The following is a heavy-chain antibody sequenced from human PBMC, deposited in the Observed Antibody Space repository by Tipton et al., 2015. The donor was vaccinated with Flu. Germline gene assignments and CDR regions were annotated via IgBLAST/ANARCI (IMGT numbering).Heavy chain of an antibody. V-gene: IGHV3-66*01. CDR3: ARGTSVTNFFDY. CDR1: GFTVSPNY. D-gene: IGHD4-17*01. J-gene: IGHJ4*02. Sequence: SLRLSCAVSGFTVSPNYMSWVRQAPGKGLEWVSAIHGVDSTYYADSVKGRFTISRDNSKNTLYLQMNTLSPEDTAVYFWARGTSVTNFFDYWGQGTLVTVSS. CDR2: IHGVDST.